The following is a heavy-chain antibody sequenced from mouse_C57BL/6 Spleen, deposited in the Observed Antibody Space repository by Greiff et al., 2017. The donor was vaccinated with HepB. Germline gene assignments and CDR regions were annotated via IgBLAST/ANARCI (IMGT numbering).Heavy chain of an antibody. CDR2: ISDGGSYT. Sequence: EVKLMESGGGLVKPGGSLKLSCAASGFTFSSYAMSWVRQTPEKRLEWVATISDGGSYTYYPDNVKGRFTISRDNAKNNLYLQMSHLKSEDTAMYYCARDGYYLRPYFDYWGQGTTLTVSS. J-gene: IGHJ2*01. D-gene: IGHD2-3*01. V-gene: IGHV5-4*01. CDR1: GFTFSSYA. CDR3: ARDGYYLRPYFDY.